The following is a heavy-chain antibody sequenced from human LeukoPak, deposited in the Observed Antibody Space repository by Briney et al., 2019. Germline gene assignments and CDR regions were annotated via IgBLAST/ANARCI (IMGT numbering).Heavy chain of an antibody. Sequence: PSQTLSLTCTVSGGSISSGGYYWSWIRQHPGKGLEWIGYIYYSGSTYYNPSLKSRVTISVDRSKNQFSLKLSSVTAADTAVYYCARAVRRITIFGVVTDAFDIWGQGTMVTVSS. CDR1: GGSISSGGYY. D-gene: IGHD3-3*01. V-gene: IGHV4-31*03. CDR2: IYYSGST. J-gene: IGHJ3*02. CDR3: ARAVRRITIFGVVTDAFDI.